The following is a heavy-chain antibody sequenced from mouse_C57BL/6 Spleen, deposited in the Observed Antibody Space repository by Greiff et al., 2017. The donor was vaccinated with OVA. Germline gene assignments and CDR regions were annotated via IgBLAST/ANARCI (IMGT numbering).Heavy chain of an antibody. V-gene: IGHV8-12*01. CDR1: GFSLSTSGMG. J-gene: IGHJ4*01. CDR3: ASYYSNYDYAMDY. D-gene: IGHD2-5*01. CDR2: IYWDDDK. Sequence: QVQLKESGPGILQSSQTLSLTCSFSGFSLSTSGMGVSWIRQPSGKGLEWLAHIYWDDDKRYNPSLKSRLTISKDTSRNQVFLKITSVDTADTATYYCASYYSNYDYAMDYWGQGTSVTVSS.